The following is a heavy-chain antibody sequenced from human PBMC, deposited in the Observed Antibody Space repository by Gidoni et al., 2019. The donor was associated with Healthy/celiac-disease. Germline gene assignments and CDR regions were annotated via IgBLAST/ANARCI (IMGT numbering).Heavy chain of an antibody. CDR3: AREGDGFTMFSYGMDV. J-gene: IGHJ6*02. D-gene: IGHD3-10*02. CDR2: IDHSGST. CDR1: GYSISSGYY. Sequence: QVQLQESGPGLVKPSETLSLTCTVSGYSISSGYYWGWIRQPPGKGLEWIGSIDHSGSTYNHPSLKSRVTISVDTSKNQFSLKLSSVTAADTAVYYCAREGDGFTMFSYGMDVWGQGTTVTVSS. V-gene: IGHV4-38-2*02.